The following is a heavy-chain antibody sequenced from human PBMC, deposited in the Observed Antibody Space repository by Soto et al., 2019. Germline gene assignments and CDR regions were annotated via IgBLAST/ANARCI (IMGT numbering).Heavy chain of an antibody. CDR3: ARVVTVVKSFHYWYFDL. CDR1: GGTFSSYA. V-gene: IGHV1-69*12. J-gene: IGHJ2*01. Sequence: QVQLVQSGAEVKKPGSSVKVSCKASGGTFSSYAISWVRQAPGQGLEWMGGIIPIFGTTNYAQKFQGRVTLPADESTSTAYMELNSLRSEDTAVYYCARVVTVVKSFHYWYFDLWGRGTLVTVSS. CDR2: IIPIFGTT. D-gene: IGHD2-15*01.